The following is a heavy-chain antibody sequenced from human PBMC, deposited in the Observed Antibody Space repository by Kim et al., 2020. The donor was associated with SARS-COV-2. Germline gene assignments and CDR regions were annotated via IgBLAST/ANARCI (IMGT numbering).Heavy chain of an antibody. Sequence: SVSNYAYSVKGRFTISRDNAKNTLYLQRSSLTAEDTAVYYCASQISLGGWGQGALCTVAS. CDR2: SVS. J-gene: IGHJ4*02. CDR3: ASQISLGG. V-gene: IGHV3-74*01. D-gene: IGHD2-15*01.